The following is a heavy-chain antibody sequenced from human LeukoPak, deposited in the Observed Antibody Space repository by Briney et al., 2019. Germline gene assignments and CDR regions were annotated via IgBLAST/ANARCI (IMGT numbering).Heavy chain of an antibody. J-gene: IGHJ3*02. Sequence: SETLSLTCTVSGGSISSGSYYWSWIRQPAGKGLEWIGYIYYSGSTNYNPSLKSRVTISVDTSKNQFSADTAVYYCARAPVVPAAQDAFDIWGQGTMVTVSS. D-gene: IGHD2-2*01. CDR1: GGSISSGSYY. CDR3: ARAPVVPAAQDAFDI. CDR2: IYYSGST. V-gene: IGHV4-61*10.